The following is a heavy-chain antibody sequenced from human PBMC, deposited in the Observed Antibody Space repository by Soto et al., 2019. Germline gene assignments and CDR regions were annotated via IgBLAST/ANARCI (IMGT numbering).Heavy chain of an antibody. CDR2: IIPIFGTA. Sequence: SVKVSCKASGGTFSSYAISWVRQAPGQGLEWMGGIIPIFGTANYAQKFQGRVTITADESTSTAYMGLSSLRSEDTAVYYCARLGYSGYDYYHYYGMDVWGQGTTVTVSS. CDR1: GGTFSSYA. CDR3: ARLGYSGYDYYHYYGMDV. J-gene: IGHJ6*02. D-gene: IGHD5-12*01. V-gene: IGHV1-69*13.